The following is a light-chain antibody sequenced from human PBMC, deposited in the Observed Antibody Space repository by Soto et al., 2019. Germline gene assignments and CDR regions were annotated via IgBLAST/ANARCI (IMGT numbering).Light chain of an antibody. J-gene: IGKJ2*01. V-gene: IGKV1-27*01. CDR3: QRTYNAPPGNT. CDR2: NAS. Sequence: IQLTQSPSSLSVSVGDRVTITCRVSQGISSYLRWYRQKPGKVPKLLIYNASKVQSGVPSRFSGSGSGSGTDFTLTISSLQPEDVATYYGQRTYNAPPGNTFGQGTKLE. CDR1: QGISSY.